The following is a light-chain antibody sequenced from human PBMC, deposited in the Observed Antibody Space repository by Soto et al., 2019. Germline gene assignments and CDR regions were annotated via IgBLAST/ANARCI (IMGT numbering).Light chain of an antibody. CDR1: QTISSW. J-gene: IGKJ1*01. CDR3: QQYNNWPQT. V-gene: IGKV1-5*03. CDR2: KAS. Sequence: DIQMTQSPSTLSGSVGDRVTITCRASQTISSWLAWYQQKPGKAPKPLIYKASTLKSGVPSRFSGSGSGTEFTLTISSLQSEDFAEYHCQQYNNWPQTFGQGTKVDI.